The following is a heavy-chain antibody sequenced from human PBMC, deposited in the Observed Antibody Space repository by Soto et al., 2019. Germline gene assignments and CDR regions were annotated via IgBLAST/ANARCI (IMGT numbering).Heavy chain of an antibody. CDR1: GGSITSSY. CDR3: ARGEAAFFYCRLDV. J-gene: IGHJ6*02. Sequence: PSETLSLTCTVSGGSITSSYWSWIRRPPGKGLEWIAYIYDTGISGYTPSTSYNPSLKSRVTMSVDTSKSQLSLKLTSVTAADTAVYYCARGEAAFFYCRLDVWGQGSTVTLSS. CDR2: IYDTGISGYTPST. V-gene: IGHV4-59*01.